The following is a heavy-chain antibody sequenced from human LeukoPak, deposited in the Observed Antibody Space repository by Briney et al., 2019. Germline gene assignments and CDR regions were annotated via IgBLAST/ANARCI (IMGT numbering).Heavy chain of an antibody. Sequence: GASVRVSSTASGYTFTTYYMHWVRQAPGQGLERMGIINPTTVDTTYAQKFHGRLTITRDISPSTLYMELSRLTPADTPVFFCARYGFSAVWQGGWHAFDIWGQGTVVTVSS. CDR2: INPTTVDT. J-gene: IGHJ3*02. CDR3: ARYGFSAVWQGGWHAFDI. V-gene: IGHV1-46*01. D-gene: IGHD2-15*01. CDR1: GYTFTTYY.